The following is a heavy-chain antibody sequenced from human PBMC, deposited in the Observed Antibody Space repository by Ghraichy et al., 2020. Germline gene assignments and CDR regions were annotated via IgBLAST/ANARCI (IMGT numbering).Heavy chain of an antibody. CDR2: ITSSSRSI. D-gene: IGHD4-23*01. Sequence: GGSLRLSCVGSGFTFSSYNMNWVRQSPGKGLEWVSYITSSSRSIFYADSVKGRFTISRDNAQNSLYLQMNSLRDEDTAVYYCARAATVVRFYYYDGMDVWGQGTTVTVSS. V-gene: IGHV3-48*02. CDR3: ARAATVVRFYYYDGMDV. CDR1: GFTFSSYN. J-gene: IGHJ6*02.